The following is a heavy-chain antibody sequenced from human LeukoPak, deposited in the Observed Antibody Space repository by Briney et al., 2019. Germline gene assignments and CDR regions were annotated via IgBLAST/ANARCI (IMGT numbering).Heavy chain of an antibody. CDR3: ASGGYSYGYVDAFDI. CDR2: IYTSGST. D-gene: IGHD5-18*01. J-gene: IGHJ3*02. V-gene: IGHV4-61*02. Sequence: TSETLSLTCTVSGGSVSSGSYYWSWIRQPAGKGLEWIGRIYTSGSTNYNPSLKSRVTMSVDTSKNQFSLKLSSVTAADTAVHYCASGGYSYGYVDAFDIWGQGTMVTVSS. CDR1: GGSVSSGSYY.